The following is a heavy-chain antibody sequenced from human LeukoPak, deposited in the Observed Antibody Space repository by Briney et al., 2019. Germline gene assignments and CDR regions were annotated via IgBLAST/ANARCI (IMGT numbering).Heavy chain of an antibody. J-gene: IGHJ4*02. CDR3: ARDDFGGFTSSWFH. V-gene: IGHV3-23*01. Sequence: GGSLRLSCAASGFTFSSYGMSWVRQAPGKGLEWVSGISGSGLSTYYADSVKGRFTISRDYSKNTLYLQMNSLRADDTAIYYCARDDFGGFTSSWFHWGQGTLVTVSS. CDR2: ISGSGLST. D-gene: IGHD6-13*01. CDR1: GFTFSSYG.